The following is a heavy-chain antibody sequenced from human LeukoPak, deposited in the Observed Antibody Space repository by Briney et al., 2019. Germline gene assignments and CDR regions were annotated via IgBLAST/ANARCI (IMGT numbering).Heavy chain of an antibody. D-gene: IGHD4-23*01. CDR1: GYTLTELS. CDR2: FDPEDGET. V-gene: IGHV1-24*01. Sequence: ASVKVSFKVSGYTLTELSMHWVRQAPGKGLEWMGGFDPEDGETIYAQKFQGRVTMTEDTSTDTAYMELSSLRSEDTAVYSCATGKDYAGDYWGQGTLVTVSS. J-gene: IGHJ4*02. CDR3: ATGKDYAGDY.